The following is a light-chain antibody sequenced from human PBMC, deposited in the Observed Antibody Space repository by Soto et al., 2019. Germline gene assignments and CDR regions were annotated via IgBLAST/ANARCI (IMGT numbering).Light chain of an antibody. V-gene: IGKV1-9*01. CDR2: AAS. J-gene: IGKJ1*01. Sequence: IQLTQSPSSPSASAGDRVTNTCRASQGISSLLAWYQQKPGKAPKLLIHAASTLQSGVPSRFSGSGSGTDFTLTISCLQSEDFATYYCQHYNSYSEAFGQGTKVDIK. CDR1: QGISSL. CDR3: QHYNSYSEA.